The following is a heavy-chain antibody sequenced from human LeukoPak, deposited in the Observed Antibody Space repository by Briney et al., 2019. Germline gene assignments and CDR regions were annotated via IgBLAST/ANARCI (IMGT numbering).Heavy chain of an antibody. CDR1: GFTFSSNY. J-gene: IGHJ6*03. V-gene: IGHV3-53*05. Sequence: PGGSLRLSCAASGFTFSSNYMTWVRQAPGKGLEWVSIIYSGSTTNYSDSVKGRFTIYRDNSKNTLYLQMNSLRAEDTAVYYCARVFPGYYDSSGYYDEYYYHYMDVWGKGTTVTVSS. CDR2: IYSGSTT. CDR3: ARVFPGYYDSSGYYDEYYYHYMDV. D-gene: IGHD3-22*01.